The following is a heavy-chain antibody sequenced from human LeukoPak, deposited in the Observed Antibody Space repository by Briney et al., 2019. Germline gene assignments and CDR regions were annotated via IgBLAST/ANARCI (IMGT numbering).Heavy chain of an antibody. CDR2: INRNSGGT. V-gene: IGHV1-2*04. CDR1: GYTFTGYY. D-gene: IGHD3-10*01. Sequence: ASVKVSCKASGYTFTGYYMHWVRQAPGQGLEWMGWINRNSGGTNYAQKFQGWVTMTRDTSISTAYMELSRLRSDDTAVYYCARDLRDYYGSGYYYYYGMDVWAKGPRSPSP. CDR3: ARDLRDYYGSGYYYYYGMDV. J-gene: IGHJ6*02.